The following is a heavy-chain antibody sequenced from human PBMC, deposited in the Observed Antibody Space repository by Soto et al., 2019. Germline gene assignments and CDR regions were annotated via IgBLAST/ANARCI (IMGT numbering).Heavy chain of an antibody. CDR1: GYTFTSCY. CDR3: ARANYDFWSGYYTGFRY. D-gene: IGHD3-3*01. Sequence: ASVKVSCKASGYTFTSCYMHWVRQAPGQGLEWMGIINPSGGSTSYAQKFQGRVTMTRDASTSTVYMELSSLRSEDTAVYYCARANYDFWSGYYTGFRYWGQGTLVTVSS. CDR2: INPSGGST. V-gene: IGHV1-46*01. J-gene: IGHJ4*02.